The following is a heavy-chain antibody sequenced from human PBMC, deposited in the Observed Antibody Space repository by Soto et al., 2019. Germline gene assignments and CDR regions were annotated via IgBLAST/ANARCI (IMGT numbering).Heavy chain of an antibody. CDR3: ARGGSWGDYVDY. CDR2: VSPYNGDT. J-gene: IGHJ4*02. CDR1: GYTFTSYG. Sequence: QVQLVQSGAEVKKPGASVKVSCKASGYTFTSYGISWVRQAPGQGLEWMGWVSPYNGDTNYPQKLQDRVTMTTDTSTSTAYMELRGLRSDDTAIYYCARGGSWGDYVDYWGQGTLVTVSS. D-gene: IGHD3-16*01. V-gene: IGHV1-18*01.